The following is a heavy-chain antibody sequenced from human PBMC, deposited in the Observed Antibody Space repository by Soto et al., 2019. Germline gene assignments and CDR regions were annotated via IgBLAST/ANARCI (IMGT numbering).Heavy chain of an antibody. CDR2: ISSSSSYI. V-gene: IGHV3-21*01. D-gene: IGHD2-2*02. Sequence: GGSLRLSCPASGFTFSSYSMNCVRQAPGKGLEWVSSISSSSSYIYYADSVKGRVTISRDNAKNSLYLQMNSLRAEDTAVYYCARRIPSADYWGKGPLVTVCS. CDR1: GFTFSSYS. CDR3: ARRIPSADY. J-gene: IGHJ4*02.